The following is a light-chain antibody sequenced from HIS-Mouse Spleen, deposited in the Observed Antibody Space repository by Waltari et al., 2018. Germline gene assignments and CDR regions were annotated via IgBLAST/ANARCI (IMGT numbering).Light chain of an antibody. V-gene: IGLV2-23*01. CDR2: EGS. Sequence: QSALTQPASVSGSPGPSITICCTVTTSDVGRYNLVSWYQQHPGKAPKLMIYEGSKRPSGVSNRFSGSKSGNTASLTISGLQAEDEADYYCCSYAGSSTWVFGGGTKLTVL. CDR1: TSDVGRYNL. J-gene: IGLJ3*02. CDR3: CSYAGSSTWV.